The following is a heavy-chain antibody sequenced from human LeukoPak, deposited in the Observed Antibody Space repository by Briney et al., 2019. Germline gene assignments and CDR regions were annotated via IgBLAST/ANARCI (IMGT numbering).Heavy chain of an antibody. CDR1: GGSISSYY. CDR2: IYYSGST. V-gene: IGHV4-59*01. J-gene: IGHJ4*02. CDR3: ARVTGPVAGTVDY. D-gene: IGHD6-19*01. Sequence: PSETLSLTCTVSGGSISSYYWSWIRQPPGKGLEWIGYIYYSGSTNYNPSLKSRVTISVDTSKNQFSLKLSSVTAADTAVYYCARVTGPVAGTVDYWGQGTLVTVSS.